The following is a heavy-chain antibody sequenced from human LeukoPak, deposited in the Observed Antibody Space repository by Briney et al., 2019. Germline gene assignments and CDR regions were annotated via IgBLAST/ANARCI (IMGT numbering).Heavy chain of an antibody. V-gene: IGHV4-4*02. CDR1: GGSISSGNW. CDR2: IYHSGST. J-gene: IGHJ4*02. Sequence: PSETLSLTCAVSGGSISSGNWWSWVRQPPGKGLEWIGEIYHSGSTNYNPSLKGRVTISVDKSKNQFSLKLTSVTAADTAVYYCARIGNYYFDYWGQGTLVTVSS. CDR3: ARIGNYYFDY. D-gene: IGHD1-1*01.